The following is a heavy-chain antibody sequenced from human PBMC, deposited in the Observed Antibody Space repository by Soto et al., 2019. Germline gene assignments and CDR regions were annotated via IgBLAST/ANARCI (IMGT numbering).Heavy chain of an antibody. Sequence: EVQLVESGGALVQPGGSLRLSCAASGFTFSSYSMNWVRQAPGKGLEWVSYISSSSSTIYYADSVKGRFTISRDNAKNSLYLQMNRLRDEDTAVYYCARESRFLEWLSLNWFDPWGQGTLVTVSS. CDR1: GFTFSSYS. V-gene: IGHV3-48*02. J-gene: IGHJ5*02. CDR3: ARESRFLEWLSLNWFDP. CDR2: ISSSSSTI. D-gene: IGHD3-3*01.